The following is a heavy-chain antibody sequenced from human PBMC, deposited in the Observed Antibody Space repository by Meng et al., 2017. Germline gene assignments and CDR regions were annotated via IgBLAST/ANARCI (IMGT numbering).Heavy chain of an antibody. V-gene: IGHV4-59*01. J-gene: IGHJ4*02. Sequence: GSLRLSCTVSGGSISSYYWSWIRQPPGKGLEWIGNIYYSGSNNYNPSLKSRVTISVDTSKNQFSLRLSSVTAADTAVYYCARGGGKYCSSTSCYWVYFDYWGQGTLVTVSS. CDR3: ARGGGKYCSSTSCYWVYFDY. CDR2: IYYSGSN. CDR1: GGSISSYY. D-gene: IGHD2-2*01.